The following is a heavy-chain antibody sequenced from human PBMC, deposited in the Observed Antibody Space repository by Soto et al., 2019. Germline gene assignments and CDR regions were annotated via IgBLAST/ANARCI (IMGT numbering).Heavy chain of an antibody. J-gene: IGHJ3*01. CDR1: GFFISSGNY. CDR3: ARARWYDAFDV. D-gene: IGHD2-15*01. CDR2: IFHGGNT. V-gene: IGHV4-38-2*01. Sequence: SETLSLTCAVSGFFISSGNYWGWIRKPPGKGLEWIGSIFHGGNTYYNPSLKSRVTISVDMSKNQFSLKLNSATAADTAVYYCARARWYDAFDVWGQGTVVTVSS.